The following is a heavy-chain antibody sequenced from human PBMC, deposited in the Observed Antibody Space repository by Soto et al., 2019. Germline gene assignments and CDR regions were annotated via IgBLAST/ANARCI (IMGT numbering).Heavy chain of an antibody. D-gene: IGHD1-26*01. J-gene: IGHJ4*02. Sequence: GGSLRLSCAASGFTFSSYGMHWVRQAPGKGLEWVAVIWYDGSNKYYADSVKGRFTISSDNSKNTLYLQMNSLRAEDTAVYYCARGPGGLVGANDFDYWGQGTLVTVSS. V-gene: IGHV3-33*01. CDR1: GFTFSSYG. CDR2: IWYDGSNK. CDR3: ARGPGGLVGANDFDY.